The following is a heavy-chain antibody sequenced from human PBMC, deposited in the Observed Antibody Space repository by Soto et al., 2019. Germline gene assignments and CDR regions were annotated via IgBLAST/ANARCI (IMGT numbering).Heavy chain of an antibody. J-gene: IGHJ5*02. CDR2: INHSGST. CDR1: GGSFSGYY. V-gene: IGHV4-34*01. D-gene: IGHD6-25*01. Sequence: QVQLQQWGAGLLKPSETLSLTCAVYGGSFSGYYWSWIRQPPGKGLEWIGEINHSGSTNYNPSLKSRVTISVDTSKTQFSLKLSSVTAADKAVYYCARRSAAGPWGQGTLVTVSS. CDR3: ARRSAAGP.